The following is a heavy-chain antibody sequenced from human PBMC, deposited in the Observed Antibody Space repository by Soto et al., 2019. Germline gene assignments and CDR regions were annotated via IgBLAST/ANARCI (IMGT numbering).Heavy chain of an antibody. CDR3: AKGDSTTHGDSFDI. CDR1: GGSISFYN. D-gene: IGHD6-13*01. J-gene: IGHJ3*02. CDR2: IDHSGRT. V-gene: IGHV4-59*01. Sequence: QVQLQESGPGLVKPSETLSLTCSVSGGSISFYNWNWIRQSPGKGLEWIGYIDHSGRTNYNPSLKSRVTISVDTSTNQFSLQLSSVTAADTAVYYCAKGDSTTHGDSFDIWGQGTMVTVSP.